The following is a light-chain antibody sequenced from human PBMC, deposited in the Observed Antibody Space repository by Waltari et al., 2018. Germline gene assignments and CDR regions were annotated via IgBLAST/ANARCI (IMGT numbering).Light chain of an antibody. CDR3: CSYAGSVV. CDR1: SSDIGSYNV. J-gene: IGLJ2*01. Sequence: QSALTQPASVSGSPGQSITISCTGSSSDIGSYNVVSWYQHHPGKAPKPVIYEVINRPSGVSNRFSGSKSGNTASLTISGLQAEDEADYYCCSYAGSVVFGGGTKLTVL. V-gene: IGLV2-23*02. CDR2: EVI.